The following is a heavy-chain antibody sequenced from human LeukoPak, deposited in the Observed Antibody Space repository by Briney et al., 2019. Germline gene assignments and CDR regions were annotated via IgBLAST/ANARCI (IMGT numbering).Heavy chain of an antibody. V-gene: IGHV4-4*07. CDR2: VYSSGSA. CDR1: GGSINSYY. Sequence: SETLSLTCTVSGGSINSYYRSWIRQPAGKELEWIGRVYSSGSANYNHSLESRVTMSVDTSKNQFSLKLTSVTAADTAMYFCARGKVATSYFDYWGQGTLVTVSS. D-gene: IGHD5-12*01. J-gene: IGHJ4*02. CDR3: ARGKVATSYFDY.